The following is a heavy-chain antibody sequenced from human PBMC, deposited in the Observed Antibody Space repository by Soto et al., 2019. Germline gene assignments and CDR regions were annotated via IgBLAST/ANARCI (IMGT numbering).Heavy chain of an antibody. J-gene: IGHJ6*02. CDR2: IVVGSGNT. V-gene: IGHV1-58*02. D-gene: IGHD1-1*01. Sequence: SVKVSCKASGFTFTSSAMQWVRQARGQRLEWIGWIVVGSGNTNYAQKFQERVTITRDMSTSTAYMELSSLRSEDTAVYYCAAGGKVPHLYYYYYYGMDVWGQGTTVTVSS. CDR3: AAGGKVPHLYYYYYYGMDV. CDR1: GFTFTSSA.